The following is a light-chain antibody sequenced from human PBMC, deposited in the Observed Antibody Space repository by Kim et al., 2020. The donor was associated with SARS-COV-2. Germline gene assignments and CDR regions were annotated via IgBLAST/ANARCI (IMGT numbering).Light chain of an antibody. V-gene: IGKV3-20*01. CDR3: QQYGNSPRT. CDR1: QSVSSSY. CDR2: GAS. J-gene: IGKJ2*02. Sequence: EIVLTQSPGTLSLSPGERATLSCRASQSVSSSYLAWYQQKPGQAPRLLIYGASSRATGISDRFSGSGSGTDFILTISRLEPEDFAVYYCQQYGNSPRTFGQGTKLEI.